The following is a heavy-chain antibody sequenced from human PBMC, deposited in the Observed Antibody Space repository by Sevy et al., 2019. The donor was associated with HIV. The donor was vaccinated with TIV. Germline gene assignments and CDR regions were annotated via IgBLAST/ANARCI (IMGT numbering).Heavy chain of an antibody. CDR1: GFTFSSYS. J-gene: IGHJ4*02. CDR2: LSSSSSYI. CDR3: AREIVLDY. Sequence: GGSLRLSCAASGFTFSSYSMNWVRRAPGKGLEWVSSLSSSSSYIYYADSVKGRFTISRDNAKNSLYLQMNSLRAEDTAVYYCAREIVLDYWGQGTLVTVSS. V-gene: IGHV3-21*01. D-gene: IGHD3-22*01.